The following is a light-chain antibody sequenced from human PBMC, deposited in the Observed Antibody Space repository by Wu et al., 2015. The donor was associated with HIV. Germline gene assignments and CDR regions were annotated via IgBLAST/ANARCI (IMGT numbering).Light chain of an antibody. CDR3: QQYNNWPPSWT. Sequence: EIVLTQSPTTLSLSPGERATLSCRASQSVSSYLAWYQQKPGQAPRLLIYDASNRATGIPARFSGSGSGTEFTLTISSMQSEDFAVYYCQQYNNWPPSWTFGQGTKVEIK. V-gene: IGKV3-11*01. J-gene: IGKJ1*01. CDR2: DAS. CDR1: QSVSSY.